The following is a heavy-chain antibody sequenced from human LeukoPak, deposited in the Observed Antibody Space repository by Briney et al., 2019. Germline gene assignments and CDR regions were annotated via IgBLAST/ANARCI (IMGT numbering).Heavy chain of an antibody. CDR1: GYTFTNYG. D-gene: IGHD2-2*01. CDR2: ISAYNGLT. J-gene: IGHJ4*02. CDR3: ARILVVVPAARGYSFDY. V-gene: IGHV1-18*01. Sequence: ASVKVSCKAYGYTFTNYGISWVRQAPGQGLEWMGWISAYNGLTNYVQRLQGRVTMTTETSTNTAYMELRSLRSDDTAVYYCARILVVVPAARGYSFDYWGQGTLVTVSS.